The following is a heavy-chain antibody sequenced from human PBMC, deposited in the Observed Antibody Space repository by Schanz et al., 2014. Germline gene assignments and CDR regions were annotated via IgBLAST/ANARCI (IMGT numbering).Heavy chain of an antibody. D-gene: IGHD3-10*01. J-gene: IGHJ6*02. CDR2: ISVYHGHT. CDR3: VRDAGWAFGDYHGMDV. Sequence: QVQLVQSGAEVKKPGASVKVSCKASGYSFTTYGLNWVRQATGQGLEWMGWISVYHGHTNYAEKVHGRVTMTTDTSTSTAYMELRSLISDDTAVYYCVRDAGWAFGDYHGMDVWGQGTSVTVSS. CDR1: GYSFTTYG. V-gene: IGHV1-18*01.